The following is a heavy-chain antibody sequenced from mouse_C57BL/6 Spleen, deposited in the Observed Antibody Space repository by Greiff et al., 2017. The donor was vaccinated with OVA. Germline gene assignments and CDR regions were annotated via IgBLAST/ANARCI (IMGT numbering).Heavy chain of an antibody. CDR1: GYTFTSYW. D-gene: IGHD4-1*01. Sequence: VQLQQPGAELVRPRTSVKLSCKASGYTFTSYWMHWVKQRPGQGLEWIGVIDPSDSYTNYNQKFKGKATLTVDTSSSTAYMQLSSLTSEDSAVYYCARGGTGPHFDYWGQGTTLTVSS. J-gene: IGHJ2*01. CDR3: ARGGTGPHFDY. V-gene: IGHV1-59*01. CDR2: IDPSDSYT.